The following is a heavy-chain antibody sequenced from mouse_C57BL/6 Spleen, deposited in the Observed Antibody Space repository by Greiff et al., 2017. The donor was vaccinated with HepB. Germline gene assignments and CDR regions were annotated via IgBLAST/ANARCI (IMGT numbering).Heavy chain of an antibody. V-gene: IGHV3-3*01. CDR1: GFSINSDCY. D-gene: IGHD2-4*01. CDR3: ARAYDYDWYFDV. CDR2: TFYSGIT. Sequence: EVKVEESGPSLVRPSQTLSLTCTVTGFSINSDCYWIWIRQFPGNKLEYIGYTFYSGITYYNPSLESRTYITRDTSKNQFSLKLSSVTTEDTATYYCARAYDYDWYFDVWGTGTTVTVSS. J-gene: IGHJ1*03.